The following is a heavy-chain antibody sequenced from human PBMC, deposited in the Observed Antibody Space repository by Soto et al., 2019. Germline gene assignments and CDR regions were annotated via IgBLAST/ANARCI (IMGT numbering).Heavy chain of an antibody. Sequence: QVQLQQWGAGLLKPSETLSLTCAVYGGSFSGYYWSWIRQPPGKGLEWIGEINHSGSTNYNPSLKIRVTISVDTSKIQFSLKLISVTAADTAVYYCASGLAYYFDYWGQGTLVTVSS. CDR1: GGSFSGYY. CDR2: INHSGST. V-gene: IGHV4-34*01. CDR3: ASGLAYYFDY. J-gene: IGHJ4*02.